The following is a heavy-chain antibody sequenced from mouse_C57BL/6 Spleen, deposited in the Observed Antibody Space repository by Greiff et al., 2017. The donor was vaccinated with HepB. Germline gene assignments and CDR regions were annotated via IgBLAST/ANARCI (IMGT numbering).Heavy chain of an antibody. J-gene: IGHJ4*01. Sequence: VQLQQSGAELVKPGASVKLSCKASGYTFTSYWMHWVKQRPGRGLEWIGRIDPNSGGTKYNEKFKSKATLTVDKPSSTAYMQLSSLTSEDSAVYYCARSLDEYDGRFYAMDYWGQGTSVTVSS. CDR2: IDPNSGGT. V-gene: IGHV1-72*01. D-gene: IGHD2-4*01. CDR3: ARSLDEYDGRFYAMDY. CDR1: GYTFTSYW.